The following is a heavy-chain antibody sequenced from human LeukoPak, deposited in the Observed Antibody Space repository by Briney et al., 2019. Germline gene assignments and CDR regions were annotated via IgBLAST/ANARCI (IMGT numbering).Heavy chain of an antibody. Sequence: SETLSLTCAVYGGSFSGYYWSWIRQPPGKGLEWIGEINHSGSTNYNPSLKSRVTISVDTSKNQFSLKLSSVTAADTAVYYCARDTMVRGVIIFDYWGQGTLVTVSS. CDR1: GGSFSGYY. J-gene: IGHJ4*02. CDR3: ARDTMVRGVIIFDY. V-gene: IGHV4-34*01. D-gene: IGHD3-10*01. CDR2: INHSGST.